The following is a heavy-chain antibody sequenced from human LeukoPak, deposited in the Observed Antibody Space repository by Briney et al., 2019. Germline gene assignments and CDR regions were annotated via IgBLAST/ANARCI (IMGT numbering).Heavy chain of an antibody. CDR2: INHSGST. Sequence: PSETLSLTCAVYGGSFSGYYWNWIRQPPGKGLEWIGEINHSGSTNYNPSLKSRVTISVDTSKNQFSLKLSSVTAADTAVYYCARGRVRGVIFYWGQGTLVTVSS. V-gene: IGHV4-34*01. D-gene: IGHD3-10*01. CDR3: ARGRVRGVIFY. CDR1: GGSFSGYY. J-gene: IGHJ4*02.